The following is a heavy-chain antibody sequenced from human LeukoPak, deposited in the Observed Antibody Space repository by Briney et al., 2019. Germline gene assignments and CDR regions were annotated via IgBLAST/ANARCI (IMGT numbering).Heavy chain of an antibody. CDR2: ISNDGSNK. CDR1: GFTFSSYW. D-gene: IGHD1-7*01. J-gene: IGHJ6*02. Sequence: QTGGSLRLSCAASGFTFSSYWMHWVRQAPGKGLEWVAVISNDGSNKYHTDSVKGRFTISRDNSKNTLYLQMNSLRAEDTAVYYCAKDLRTTIYYGMDVWGQGTTVTVSS. V-gene: IGHV3-30*18. CDR3: AKDLRTTIYYGMDV.